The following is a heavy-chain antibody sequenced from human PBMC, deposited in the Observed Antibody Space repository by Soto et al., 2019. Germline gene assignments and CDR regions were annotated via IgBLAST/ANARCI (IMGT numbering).Heavy chain of an antibody. D-gene: IGHD4-17*01. CDR2: IYHIGST. CDR3: ARNHTVTTPNYFDY. Sequence: PSETLSLTCAVSDGSIRNHNWWSWVRQPPGKGLEWIGDIYHIGSTNSNPSLKSRVTISVDKSKNQFSLTLNSVTAADTAVYYCARNHTVTTPNYFDYWGQGTLVTVSS. J-gene: IGHJ4*02. CDR1: DGSIRNHNW. V-gene: IGHV4-4*02.